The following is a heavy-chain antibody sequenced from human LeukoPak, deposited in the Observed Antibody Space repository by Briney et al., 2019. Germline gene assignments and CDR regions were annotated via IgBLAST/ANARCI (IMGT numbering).Heavy chain of an antibody. V-gene: IGHV3-23*01. CDR2: ISGSGGST. J-gene: IGHJ6*03. CDR3: RESFSRDYCYDMDV. CDR1: GFTFSSYA. Sequence: PGGSLRLSCAASGFTFSSYAMSWVRQAPGKGLEWVSAISGSGGSTYYADPVKGRLTVCRDNSKNMLHLLMNRLRDEHTLVYYCRESFSRDYCYDMDVWGKGTTVTVSS. D-gene: IGHD3-16*02.